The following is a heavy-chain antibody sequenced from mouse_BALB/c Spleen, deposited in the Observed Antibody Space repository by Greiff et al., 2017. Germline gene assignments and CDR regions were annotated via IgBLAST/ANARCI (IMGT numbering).Heavy chain of an antibody. V-gene: IGHV1-9*01. J-gene: IGHJ2*01. CDR1: GYTFSSYW. CDR2: ILPGSGST. D-gene: IGHD1-1*01. Sequence: QVQLQQSGAELMKPGASVKISCKATGYTFSSYWIEWVKQRPGHGLEWIGEILPGSGSTNYNEKFKGKATFTADTSSNTAYMQLSSLTSEDSAVYYCARGPYYYGSSYFDYWGQGTTLTVSS. CDR3: ARGPYYYGSSYFDY.